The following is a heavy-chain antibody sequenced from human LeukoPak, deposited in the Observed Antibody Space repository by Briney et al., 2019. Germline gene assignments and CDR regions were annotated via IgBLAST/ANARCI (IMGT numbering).Heavy chain of an antibody. D-gene: IGHD2-2*01. CDR1: GGSISSGSYY. CDR3: ARAPVVVPFDI. Sequence: PSQTLSLTCTVSGGSISSGSYYWSWIRQPAGKGLEWIGRIYTSGSTNYNPSLKSRVTISIDTSKSHFSLKLSSVTAADTAVYYCARAPVVVPFDIWGQGTMVTVSS. CDR2: IYTSGST. V-gene: IGHV4-61*02. J-gene: IGHJ3*02.